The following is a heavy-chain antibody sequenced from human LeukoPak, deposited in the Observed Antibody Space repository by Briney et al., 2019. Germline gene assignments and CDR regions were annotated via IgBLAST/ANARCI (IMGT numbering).Heavy chain of an antibody. CDR3: ARLGQNDFWSGYYLDY. J-gene: IGHJ4*02. D-gene: IGHD3-3*01. CDR2: INPSGGST. Sequence: ASVKVSCKASGYTFTSYYMHWVRQAPGQGLEWMGIINPSGGSTSYAQKFQGRVTMTRDTSTSTVYMELSSLRSEDTAVYYCARLGQNDFWSGYYLDYWGQGTLVTVSS. CDR1: GYTFTSYY. V-gene: IGHV1-46*01.